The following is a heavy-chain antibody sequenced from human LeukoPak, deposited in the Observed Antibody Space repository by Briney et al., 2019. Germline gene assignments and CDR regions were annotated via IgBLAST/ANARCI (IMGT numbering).Heavy chain of an antibody. J-gene: IGHJ4*02. CDR2: IRRKTNGGTT. CDR1: GFTFGDYE. V-gene: IGHV3-49*04. D-gene: IGHD5-24*01. Sequence: GGSLRLSCTASGFTFGDYEMIWVRQAPGEGLEWVGFIRRKTNGGTTEYAASVKGRFAISRDDSKSIAYLEMNSLETEDTALYYCTRVFRRDGYNSIDYWGQGTLVTVSS. CDR3: TRVFRRDGYNSIDY.